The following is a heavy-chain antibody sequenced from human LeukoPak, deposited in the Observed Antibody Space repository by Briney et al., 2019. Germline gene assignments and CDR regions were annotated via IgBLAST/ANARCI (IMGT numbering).Heavy chain of an antibody. CDR1: GFTFSDFS. CDR2: ISNDGTTM. D-gene: IGHD2-8*01. J-gene: IGHJ1*01. Sequence: PGGSLRLSCAASGFTFSDFSMSWLRQTPGKGLEWGSYISNDGTTMDYADSVKGRFTISRDNAKDSLYLQMNNLGVEDTAVYYCAKGHTYGMIWGQGTLVTVSS. V-gene: IGHV3-11*01. CDR3: AKGHTYGMI.